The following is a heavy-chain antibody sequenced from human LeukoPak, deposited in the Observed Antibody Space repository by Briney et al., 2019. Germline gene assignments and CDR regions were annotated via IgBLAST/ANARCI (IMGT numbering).Heavy chain of an antibody. Sequence: ETLSLTCTVSGGSIGSGTYYWGWIRQSPGKGLEWVATINQDGSERYYVDSVKGRFTISRDNAKNSLSLQMDNLRADDTAVYYCARWANLGYWGQGTLVTVSS. CDR1: GGSIGSGTYY. J-gene: IGHJ4*02. CDR2: INQDGSER. V-gene: IGHV3-7*01. CDR3: ARWANLGY. D-gene: IGHD1-26*01.